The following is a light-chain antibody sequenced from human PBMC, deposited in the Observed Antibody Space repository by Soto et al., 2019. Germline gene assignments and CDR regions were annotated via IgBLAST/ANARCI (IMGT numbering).Light chain of an antibody. Sequence: QSALTQPASVSGSPGQSITISCTGTRSDVGAYNYVSWYQRHPGKGPKLLIYDVNSRPSGVSPCFSGSKFGNTASLTISGLQAEDEADYFCSSYTSSDTLYVFGSGTKLTVL. CDR3: SSYTSSDTLYV. CDR2: DVN. V-gene: IGLV2-14*01. CDR1: RSDVGAYNY. J-gene: IGLJ1*01.